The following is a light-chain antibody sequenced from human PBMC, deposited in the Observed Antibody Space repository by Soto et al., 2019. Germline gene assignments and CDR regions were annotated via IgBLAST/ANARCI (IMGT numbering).Light chain of an antibody. CDR3: QQYDNKPPIT. J-gene: IGKJ5*01. CDR1: QSVSSN. V-gene: IGKV3-15*01. Sequence: EIVMTQSPATLSVSPGERATLSCRASQSVSSNLAWYQQKPGQAPRLLIYSTSTRATGIPDRFSGSGSGTKFTLTISSLQSEDSAVYHCQQYDNKPPITFGQGTRLEIK. CDR2: STS.